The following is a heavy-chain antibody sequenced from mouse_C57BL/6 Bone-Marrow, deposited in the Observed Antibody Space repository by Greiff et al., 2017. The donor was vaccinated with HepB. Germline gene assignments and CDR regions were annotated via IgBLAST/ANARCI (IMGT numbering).Heavy chain of an antibody. D-gene: IGHD1-1*01. V-gene: IGHV14-3*01. J-gene: IGHJ4*01. CDR3: ALYVFYYAMDH. Sequence: GRRRRAGAERGRPGAAGRGAGTGSGFNVKDSERRGVKQRPEQGLEWIGRIDPANGNTKYAPKFQGKATITADTSSNTAYLQLSSLTSEDTAIYYCALYVFYYAMDHWGQGTSVTVSS. CDR2: IDPANGNT. CDR1: GFNVKDSE.